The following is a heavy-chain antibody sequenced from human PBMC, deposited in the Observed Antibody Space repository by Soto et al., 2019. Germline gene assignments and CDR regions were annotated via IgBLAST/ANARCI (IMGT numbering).Heavy chain of an antibody. CDR1: GFTFSSYA. CDR3: ARERAHYDILTGFEVGYGMDV. Sequence: QVQLVESGGGVVQPGRSLRLSCAASGFTFSSYAMHWVRQAPGKGLEWVAVISYDGSNKYYADSVKGRFTISRDNSKNTLYLQMNSLRAEDTAVYYCARERAHYDILTGFEVGYGMDVWGQGTTVTVSS. V-gene: IGHV3-30-3*01. CDR2: ISYDGSNK. D-gene: IGHD3-9*01. J-gene: IGHJ6*02.